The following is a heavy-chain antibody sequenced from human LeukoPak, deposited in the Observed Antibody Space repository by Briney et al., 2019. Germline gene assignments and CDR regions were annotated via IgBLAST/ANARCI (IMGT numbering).Heavy chain of an antibody. CDR1: RLTFSSYW. Sequence: GGSLRLSCEASRLTFSSYWMHWVRQAPGKGLVWVSRINSDGSSTSYADSVKGRFTISRDNAKNTLYLQMNSLRAEDTAVYYCARAAFVDYYYGMDVWGKGTTVTVSS. V-gene: IGHV3-74*01. CDR2: INSDGSST. J-gene: IGHJ6*04. CDR3: ARAAFVDYYYGMDV.